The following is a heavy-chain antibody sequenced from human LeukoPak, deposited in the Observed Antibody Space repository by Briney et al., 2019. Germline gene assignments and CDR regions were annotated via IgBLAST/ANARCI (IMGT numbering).Heavy chain of an antibody. CDR2: ISYDGSNK. CDR3: ARDALAGPVYSSGWHFYC. Sequence: PGGSLRLSCAASGFTFSSYAMHWVRQAPGKGLEWVAVISYDGSNKYYADSVKGRFTISRDNSKNTLYLQMNSLRAEDTAVYYCARDALAGPVYSSGWHFYCWGQGTLVTVSS. D-gene: IGHD6-19*01. J-gene: IGHJ4*02. CDR1: GFTFSSYA. V-gene: IGHV3-30-3*01.